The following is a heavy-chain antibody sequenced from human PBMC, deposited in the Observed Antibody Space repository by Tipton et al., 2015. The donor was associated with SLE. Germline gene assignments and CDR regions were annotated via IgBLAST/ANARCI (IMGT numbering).Heavy chain of an antibody. V-gene: IGHV4-38-2*02. D-gene: IGHD6-6*01. CDR2: IYHSGST. J-gene: IGHJ4*02. CDR1: GYSISSGYY. CDR3: ARGLAARLDY. Sequence: GLVKPSETLSLTCTVSGYSISSGYYWGWIRQPPGKGLEWIGSIYHSGSTYYNPSLKSRVTISVDTSKNQFSLKLSSVTAADTAVYYCARGLAARLDYWGQGTLVTVSS.